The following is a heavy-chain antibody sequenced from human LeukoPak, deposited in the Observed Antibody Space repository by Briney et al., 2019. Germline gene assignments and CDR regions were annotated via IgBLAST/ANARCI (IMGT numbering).Heavy chain of an antibody. CDR1: GFTFSSYG. CDR3: AKDRGSGWGLDY. CDR2: ISYDGSNK. D-gene: IGHD6-25*01. Sequence: GGSLRLSCAASGFTFSSYGMHWVRQAPGKGLEWVAVISYDGSNKYYADSVKGRFTISRDNSKNTLYLQMNSLRADDTAVYYCAKDRGSGWGLDYWGQGTLVTVSS. J-gene: IGHJ4*02. V-gene: IGHV3-30*18.